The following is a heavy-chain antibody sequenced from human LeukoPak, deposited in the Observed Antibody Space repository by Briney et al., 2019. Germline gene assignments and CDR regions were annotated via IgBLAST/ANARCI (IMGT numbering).Heavy chain of an antibody. J-gene: IGHJ4*02. V-gene: IGHV3-30*02. D-gene: IGHD1-14*01. CDR3: VKDNPLDY. CDR2: MRYDGNNK. CDR1: GFTFSNYG. Sequence: GGSLRLSCGASGFTFSNYGMLWVRQAPGKGLEWVAFMRYDGNNKLYADSMKGRFTISRDNSKNTLYLHINSLRAEDTAVYYCVKDNPLDYWGQGTLVIVSS.